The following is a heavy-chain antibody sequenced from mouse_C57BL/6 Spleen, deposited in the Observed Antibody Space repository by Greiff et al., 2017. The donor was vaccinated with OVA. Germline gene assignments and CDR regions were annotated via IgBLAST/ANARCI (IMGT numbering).Heavy chain of an antibody. J-gene: IGHJ4*01. CDR2: IYPGSGST. CDR3: ARYYYGSNYYAMDY. V-gene: IGHV1-55*01. D-gene: IGHD1-1*01. CDR1: GYTFTSYW. Sequence: VQLQQPGAELVKPGASVKMSCKASGYTFTSYWITWVKQRPGQGLEWIGDIYPGSGSTNYNEKFKSKATLTVDTSSSTAYMQLSSLTSEDSAVYYCARYYYGSNYYAMDYWGQGTSVTVSS.